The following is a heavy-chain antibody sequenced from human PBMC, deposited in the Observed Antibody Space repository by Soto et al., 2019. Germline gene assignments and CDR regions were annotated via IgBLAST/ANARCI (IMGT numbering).Heavy chain of an antibody. Sequence: HLVQSGAEVKKPGASVRVSCKASGYTFTSNDITWVRQAPGQGLEWMGWMDPNSGVSGYAQRFQGRVTMTRNTSITTAHMELSSLTSEDTAVYYCARTRKFDFWRKGLDVWGQGTTVTVSS. J-gene: IGHJ6*02. CDR2: MDPNSGVS. V-gene: IGHV1-8*01. CDR1: GYTFTSND. D-gene: IGHD3-3*01. CDR3: ARTRKFDFWRKGLDV.